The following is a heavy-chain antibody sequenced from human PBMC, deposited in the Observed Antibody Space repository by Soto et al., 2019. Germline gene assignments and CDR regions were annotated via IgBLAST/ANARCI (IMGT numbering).Heavy chain of an antibody. D-gene: IGHD6-25*01. V-gene: IGHV1-3*01. CDR3: ARGPKRSTGFGSDTTFDY. Sequence: ASVKVSCKASGYTFTSYYMHWVRQAPGQGLEWMGWINAGNGNTKYSQKFQGRVTITRDTSASTAYMELSSLRSEDTAVYYCARGPKRSTGFGSDTTFDYWGQGTLVTVSS. CDR2: INAGNGNT. J-gene: IGHJ4*02. CDR1: GYTFTSYY.